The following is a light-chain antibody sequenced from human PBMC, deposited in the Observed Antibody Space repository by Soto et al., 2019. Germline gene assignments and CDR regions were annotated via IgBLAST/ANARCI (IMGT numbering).Light chain of an antibody. J-gene: IGKJ5*01. CDR1: QSVSSSY. Sequence: EIVLTQSPGTLSLSPGDRATLSCRASQSVSSSYLAWYQQKPGQAPRLLIYGASNRATGIPDRFSGGGSGADFTLTISRLEPEDFAVYYCQQYNNWPPITFGQGTRLEIK. CDR2: GAS. V-gene: IGKV3-20*01. CDR3: QQYNNWPPIT.